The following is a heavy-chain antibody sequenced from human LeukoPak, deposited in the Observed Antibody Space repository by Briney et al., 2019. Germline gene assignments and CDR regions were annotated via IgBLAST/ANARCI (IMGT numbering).Heavy chain of an antibody. CDR3: ARSP. CDR1: GFSFSSNW. J-gene: IGHJ5*02. Sequence: GGSLRLSCIVSGFSFSSNWMSWVRQAPGKGLEWVAHIKYDGREKYYVDSVKGRFTISRDNAKNSLYLQMNSLRVEDTAVYYCARSPGGQGTLVTVSS. V-gene: IGHV3-7*01. CDR2: IKYDGREK.